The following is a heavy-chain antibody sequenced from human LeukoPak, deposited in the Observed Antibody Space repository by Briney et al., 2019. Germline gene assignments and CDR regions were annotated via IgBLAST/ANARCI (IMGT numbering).Heavy chain of an antibody. Sequence: PGGSLRLSCAASGFTFSSYAMSWVRQAPGNGLEWVSVISGSGGSTNYADSVKGRFTISRDNSKNTLYLQMNSLRAEDTAVYYCAKGGIVGGKIDYWGQETLVSV. D-gene: IGHD1-26*01. CDR2: ISGSGGST. CDR3: AKGGIVGGKIDY. J-gene: IGHJ4*02. CDR1: GFTFSSYA. V-gene: IGHV3-23*01.